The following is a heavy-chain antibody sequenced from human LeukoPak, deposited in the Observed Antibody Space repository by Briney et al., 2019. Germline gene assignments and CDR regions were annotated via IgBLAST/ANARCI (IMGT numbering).Heavy chain of an antibody. V-gene: IGHV3-30*18. CDR1: GFTFSSYG. J-gene: IGHJ6*02. D-gene: IGHD2-2*01. CDR2: ISYDGSNK. Sequence: GRSLRLSCAASGFTFSSYGMHWVRQAPGKGLEWVAVISYDGSNKYYADSVKGRFTISRDNSKNTLYLQMNSLRAEDTAVYYCAKDTLRLRPGYQLLYGMDVWGQGTTVTVSS. CDR3: AKDTLRLRPGYQLLYGMDV.